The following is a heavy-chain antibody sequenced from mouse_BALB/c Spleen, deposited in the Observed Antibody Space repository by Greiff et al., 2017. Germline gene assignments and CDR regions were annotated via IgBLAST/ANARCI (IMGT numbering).Heavy chain of an antibody. CDR2: ISSGGST. Sequence: EVQLVESGGGLVKPGGSLKLSCAASGFTFSSYAMSWVRQTPEKRLEWVASISSGGSTYYPDSVKGRFTISRDNARNILYLQMSSLRSEDTAMYYCARGEGWFDYWGQGTTLTVSS. V-gene: IGHV5-6-5*01. CDR1: GFTFSSYA. J-gene: IGHJ2*01. D-gene: IGHD2-3*01. CDR3: ARGEGWFDY.